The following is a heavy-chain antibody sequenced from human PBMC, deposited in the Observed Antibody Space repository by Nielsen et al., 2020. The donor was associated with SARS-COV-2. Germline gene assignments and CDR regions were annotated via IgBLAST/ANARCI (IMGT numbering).Heavy chain of an antibody. CDR1: GGSISSGDYY. CDR2: IYYSGST. J-gene: IGHJ6*03. Sequence: SETLSLTCTVSGGSISSGDYYWSWIRQPPGKGPEWIGYIYYSGSTYYNPSLKSRVTISVDTSKNQFSLKLSSVTAADTAVYYCARVYGSGSYYASYYYYYYYMDVWGKGTTVTVSS. CDR3: ARVYGSGSYYASYYYYYYYMDV. V-gene: IGHV4-30-4*01. D-gene: IGHD3-10*01.